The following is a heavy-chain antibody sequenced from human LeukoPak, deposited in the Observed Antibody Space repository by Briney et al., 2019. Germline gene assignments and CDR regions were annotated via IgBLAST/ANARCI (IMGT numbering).Heavy chain of an antibody. Sequence: SVKVSCKASGGTFSSYAINWVRQAPGQGLEWMGGLIPIFASAIYAQKFQGRVTITADESTSTAYMELSSLRSEDTAVYFCATVGSSDEYYYYYMDVWGKGTTVTVSS. J-gene: IGHJ6*03. CDR3: ATVGSSDEYYYYYMDV. CDR2: LIPIFASA. CDR1: GGTFSSYA. D-gene: IGHD6-6*01. V-gene: IGHV1-69*13.